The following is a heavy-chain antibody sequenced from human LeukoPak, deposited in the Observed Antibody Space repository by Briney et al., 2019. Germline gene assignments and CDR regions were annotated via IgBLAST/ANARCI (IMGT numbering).Heavy chain of an antibody. V-gene: IGHV5-51*01. Sequence: GASLKISCATSGYRFTNYWIGWVRQMPGKGLEFMGIINPGDSDTRYSPSFQGQVTISADKSFSTAYLQFHSLKASDTAMYYCARHATTGFTVNRFDPWGQGTLVTAFS. CDR2: INPGDSDT. CDR3: ARHATTGFTVNRFDP. D-gene: IGHD1-26*01. CDR1: GYRFTNYW. J-gene: IGHJ5*02.